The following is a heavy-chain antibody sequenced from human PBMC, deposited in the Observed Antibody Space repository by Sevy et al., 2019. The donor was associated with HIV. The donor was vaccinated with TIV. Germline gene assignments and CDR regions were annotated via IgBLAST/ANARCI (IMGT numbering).Heavy chain of an antibody. CDR2: ISRTSTTT. D-gene: IGHD3-22*01. J-gene: IGHJ5*02. CDR1: GFSFSTYS. Sequence: GGSLRLSCKASGFSFSTYSMHWVRQAPGKGLEWVSSISRTSTTTYYADSAKGRFTISRDNAKNSLYLQMNSLRDEDTAVYYCAREAYYYESREENWFDPWGQGTLVTVSS. CDR3: AREAYYYESREENWFDP. V-gene: IGHV3-48*02.